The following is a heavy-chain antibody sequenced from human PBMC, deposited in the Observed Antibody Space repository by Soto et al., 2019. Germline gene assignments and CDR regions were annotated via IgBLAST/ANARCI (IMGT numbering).Heavy chain of an antibody. V-gene: IGHV4-30-4*01. CDR1: GGSIGSGDYY. Sequence: SATLPLTCTVSGGSIGSGDYYWSWIRQPPGKGLEWIAYIYYSGSTYYNPSLKSRVTISIDTSKNQFSLKLSSVTAADTAVYYCARETYYYDSSGPYFDYWGQGTLVTVP. CDR2: IYYSGST. D-gene: IGHD3-22*01. J-gene: IGHJ4*02. CDR3: ARETYYYDSSGPYFDY.